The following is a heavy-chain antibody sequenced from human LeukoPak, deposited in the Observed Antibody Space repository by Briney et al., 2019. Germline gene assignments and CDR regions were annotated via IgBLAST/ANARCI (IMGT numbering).Heavy chain of an antibody. CDR3: ARGTREEAFDY. J-gene: IGHJ4*02. D-gene: IGHD2-8*01. V-gene: IGHV4-30-4*01. CDR2: INHSGST. Sequence: SETLSLTCTVSGASITSGDYHWSWIRQYPGKGLEWIGYINHSGSTNYNPSLKSRVTISVDTSKNQFSLKLSSVTAADTAVYYCARGTREEAFDYWGQGTLVTVSS. CDR1: GASITSGDYH.